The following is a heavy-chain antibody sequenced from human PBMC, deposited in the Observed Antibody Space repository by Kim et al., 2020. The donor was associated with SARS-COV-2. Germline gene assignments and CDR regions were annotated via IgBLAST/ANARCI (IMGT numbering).Heavy chain of an antibody. Sequence: SETLSLTCAVSGGSLRGHYWSLVRQAPGKGLEWIGEINYDGASNYNPFLQSRVSMSVDTSKRQFSLNLTSVTAADTALYYCARSDGWWVFDTWGQGHLVTVSA. J-gene: IGHJ4*02. CDR3: ARSDGWWVFDT. CDR2: INYDGAS. CDR1: GGSLRGHY. D-gene: IGHD6-19*01. V-gene: IGHV4-34*01.